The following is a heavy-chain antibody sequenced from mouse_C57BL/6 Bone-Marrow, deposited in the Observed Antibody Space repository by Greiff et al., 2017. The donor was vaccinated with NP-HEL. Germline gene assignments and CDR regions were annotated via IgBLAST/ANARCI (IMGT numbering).Heavy chain of an antibody. V-gene: IGHV1-54*01. J-gene: IGHJ2*01. D-gene: IGHD1-1*01. Sequence: VQLQQSGAELVRPGTSVKVSCKASGYAFTNYLIEWVKQRPGQGLEWIGVINPGSGGTNYNEKFKGKATLTADKSSSTAYMQLSSLTSEDSAVYFCAREGLLRYPYYFDYWGQGTTLTVSS. CDR3: AREGLLRYPYYFDY. CDR1: GYAFTNYL. CDR2: INPGSGGT.